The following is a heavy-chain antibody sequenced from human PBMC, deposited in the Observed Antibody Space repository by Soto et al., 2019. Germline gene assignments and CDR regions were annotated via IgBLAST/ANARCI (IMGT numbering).Heavy chain of an antibody. V-gene: IGHV3-23*01. CDR3: AKGTPAPRFLNWFDP. Sequence: GWSLRLSCAASGFTFSTYAMTWVRQAPGKGLEWVSCISGTGGSTYYADSVKGRFTISRDNSKNTPYLQMNSLRAEDTAAYYCAKGTPAPRFLNWFDPWGQGTLFTVSS. CDR1: GFTFSTYA. D-gene: IGHD6-6*01. CDR2: ISGTGGST. J-gene: IGHJ5*02.